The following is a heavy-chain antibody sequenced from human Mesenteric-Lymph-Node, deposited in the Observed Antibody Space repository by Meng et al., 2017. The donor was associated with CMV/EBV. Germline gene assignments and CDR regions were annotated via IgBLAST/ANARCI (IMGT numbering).Heavy chain of an antibody. J-gene: IGHJ4*02. D-gene: IGHD4-23*01. Sequence: GSLRLSCTASGVSISSYHWSWIRQPPGKGLEWIGYFYYSGSTNFNPSLKSRVTISVDTSKSQFSLNLSSVTAADTAVYYCARTDSGGFLDYWGQGMLVTVSS. CDR1: GVSISSYH. CDR2: FYYSGST. CDR3: ARTDSGGFLDY. V-gene: IGHV4-59*01.